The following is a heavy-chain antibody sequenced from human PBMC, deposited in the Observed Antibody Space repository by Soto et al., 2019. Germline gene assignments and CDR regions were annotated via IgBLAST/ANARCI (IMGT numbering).Heavy chain of an antibody. D-gene: IGHD5-12*01. Sequence: QLVESGGGLFQAGGSTRLSCLASGFTVSRYDMAWVRQAPGKGLEWASIIQTGGATYYTDSAQGRFTISRDNSRNTLYLQMSSLRVEDPGVYSCVRVFYDSGVVDFWGQGSPITVS. CDR1: GFTVSRYD. CDR3: VRVFYDSGVVDF. CDR2: IQTGGAT. V-gene: IGHV3-53*01. J-gene: IGHJ4*02.